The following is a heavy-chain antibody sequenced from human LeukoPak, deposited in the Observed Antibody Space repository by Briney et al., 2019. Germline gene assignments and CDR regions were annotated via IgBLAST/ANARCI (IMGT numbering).Heavy chain of an antibody. J-gene: IGHJ4*02. D-gene: IGHD3-22*01. Sequence: GGTVRLSCAASGFTFSSYAMSWVRQAPGKGLEWVSSINATGGSTYYADSVRGRFTVSRDNSKNTLYLQMNSLRAEDTAVYYCAKSGDYDGRDYQYYFDYWGQGTLVTVSS. CDR3: AKSGDYDGRDYQYYFDY. CDR2: INATGGST. CDR1: GFTFSSYA. V-gene: IGHV3-23*01.